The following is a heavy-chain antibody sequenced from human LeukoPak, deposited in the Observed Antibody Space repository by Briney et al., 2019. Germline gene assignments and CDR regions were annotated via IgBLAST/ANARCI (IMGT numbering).Heavy chain of an antibody. V-gene: IGHV3-15*04. CDR3: TTGIRGD. Sequence: PGGSLRLSCAASGFTFSNAWMNWVRQAPGKGLEWVGRIASKTDGGTTDYAAPVKGRFTISRDDSKNTLFLQMNSLKTEDTAVYYCTTGIRGDCGQGTLVTVSS. J-gene: IGHJ4*02. CDR1: GFTFSNAW. CDR2: IASKTDGGTT.